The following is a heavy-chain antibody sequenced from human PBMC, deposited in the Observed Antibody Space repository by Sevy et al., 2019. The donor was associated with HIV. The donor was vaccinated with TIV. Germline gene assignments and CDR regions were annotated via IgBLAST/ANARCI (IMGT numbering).Heavy chain of an antibody. CDR1: GGSISSGSYY. CDR2: IYTSGST. D-gene: IGHD3-10*01. J-gene: IGHJ3*02. CDR3: ARDMYYYGSGSYIDAFDI. V-gene: IGHV4-61*02. Sequence: SETLSLTCTVSGGSISSGSYYWSWIRQPAGKGPEWIGRIYTSGSTNYNPSLKSRVTISVDTSKNQFSLKLSSVTAADTAVYYCARDMYYYGSGSYIDAFDIWGQGTMVTVSS.